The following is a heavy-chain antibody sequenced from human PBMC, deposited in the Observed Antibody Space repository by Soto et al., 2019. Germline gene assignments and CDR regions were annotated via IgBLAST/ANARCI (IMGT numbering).Heavy chain of an antibody. V-gene: IGHV1-8*01. Sequence: ASVKVSCKASGYTFNTYDIYWMRQATGQGLEWMGWMNPYNGNTGYAQKFQGRVTVTRNTSISTVYMELSGLRPDDTAVYYCARRKERSGPHYFDYWGQGSHVTVSS. CDR1: GYTFNTYD. J-gene: IGHJ4*02. CDR2: MNPYNGNT. CDR3: ARRKERSGPHYFDY. D-gene: IGHD6-25*01.